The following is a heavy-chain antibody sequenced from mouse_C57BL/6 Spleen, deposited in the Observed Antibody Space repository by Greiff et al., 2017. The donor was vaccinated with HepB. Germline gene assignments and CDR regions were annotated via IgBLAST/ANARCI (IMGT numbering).Heavy chain of an antibody. CDR3: ARRIYDGYYGSFDY. CDR1: GFTFSSYP. D-gene: IGHD2-3*01. Sequence: EVMLVESGGGLVKPGGSLKLSCAASGFTFSSYPMSWVRQTPEKRLEWVATISGGGGNTYYPDSVKGRFTISRDNAKNTLYLQMSSLRSEDTALYYCARRIYDGYYGSFDYWGQGTTLTVSS. J-gene: IGHJ2*01. CDR2: ISGGGGNT. V-gene: IGHV5-9*01.